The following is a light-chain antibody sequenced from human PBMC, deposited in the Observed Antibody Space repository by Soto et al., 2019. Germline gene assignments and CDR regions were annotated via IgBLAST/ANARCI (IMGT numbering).Light chain of an antibody. CDR2: KAS. CDR1: QTITNL. J-gene: IGKJ1*01. CDR3: LQYYDYRT. V-gene: IGKV1-5*03. Sequence: DIQLTQSPSTLSASVGDRVTITCRASQTITNLLAWFQQKPGKAPEILIYKASSLQSGVPSRFSGSGSGTEFTITISSLQPDDSATYYCLQYYDYRTFGQGTKVDIK.